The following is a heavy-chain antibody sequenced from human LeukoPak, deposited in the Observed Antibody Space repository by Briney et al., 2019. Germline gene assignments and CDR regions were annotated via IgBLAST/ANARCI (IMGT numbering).Heavy chain of an antibody. D-gene: IGHD1-14*01. CDR3: AGDRPGTTYGFAH. V-gene: IGHV3-48*03. Sequence: GGSLRLSCVASGFIFSDYEMNWVRQAPGKGLEYISYISGSGNTMNYADSVKGRFIISRHNAKNSLHLQMNSLRVEDTAFYYCAGDRPGTTYGFAHWGQGTLVSVSS. CDR2: ISGSGNTM. CDR1: GFIFSDYE. J-gene: IGHJ5*02.